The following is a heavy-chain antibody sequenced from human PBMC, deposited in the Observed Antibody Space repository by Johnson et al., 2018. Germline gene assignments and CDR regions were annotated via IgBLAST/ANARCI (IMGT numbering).Heavy chain of an antibody. D-gene: IGHD6-25*01. J-gene: IGHJ6*02. CDR1: GGSIRNSLHY. CDR2: FISGGTT. V-gene: IGHV4-39*01. CDR3: ARHEWDSSGWHYYYYGMDV. Sequence: QVQLQESGPGLVKASETLSLICTVSGGSIRNSLHYWGWIRQPPGKGLEWIGRFISGGTTFFKSSLKSRVTIPVDTSKNQFSLDLTSVTAADPAVYYCARHEWDSSGWHYYYYGMDVWGQGTAVTVS.